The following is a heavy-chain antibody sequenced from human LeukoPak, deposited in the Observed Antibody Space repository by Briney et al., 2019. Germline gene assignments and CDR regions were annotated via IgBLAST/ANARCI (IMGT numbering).Heavy chain of an antibody. CDR2: IYTSGST. J-gene: IGHJ3*02. CDR3: ARHKTRTRAFDI. Sequence: SQTLSLTCTVSGGSISSGSYYWSWIRQPAGKGLEWIGRIYTSGSTNYNPSLKSRVTISVDTSKNQFSLKLGSVTAADTAVYYCARHKTRTRAFDIWGLGTMVTVSS. D-gene: IGHD1-14*01. CDR1: GGSISSGSYY. V-gene: IGHV4-61*02.